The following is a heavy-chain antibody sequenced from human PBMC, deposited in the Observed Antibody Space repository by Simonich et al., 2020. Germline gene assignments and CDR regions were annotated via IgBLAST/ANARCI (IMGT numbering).Heavy chain of an antibody. CDR2: VYYSGST. V-gene: IGHV4-39*01. J-gene: IGHJ4*02. CDR3: ARQRVLMVYAIDY. CDR1: GGSISSSSYY. D-gene: IGHD2-8*01. Sequence: QLQLQESGPGLVKPSETLSLTCTVSGGSISSSSYYWGWIRQPPGTGLEWIGSVYYSGSTYYNPALKCRVTISVDTSKNQFSLKLSSVTAADTAVYYCARQRVLMVYAIDYWGQGTLVTVSS.